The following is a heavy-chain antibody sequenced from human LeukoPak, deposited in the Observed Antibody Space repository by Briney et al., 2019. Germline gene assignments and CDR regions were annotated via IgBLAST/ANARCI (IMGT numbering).Heavy chain of an antibody. CDR2: ISGSGGST. Sequence: GGSLRLSCAASGFTFSSYAMSWVRQAPGKGLEWVSAISGSGGSTYYADSVKGRFTISRDNSKNTLYLQMNSLRAEDTVVYYCAKDGGYCSGGSCSEDYYYYYMDVWGKGTTVTVSS. D-gene: IGHD2-15*01. V-gene: IGHV3-23*01. CDR3: AKDGGYCSGGSCSEDYYYYYMDV. CDR1: GFTFSSYA. J-gene: IGHJ6*03.